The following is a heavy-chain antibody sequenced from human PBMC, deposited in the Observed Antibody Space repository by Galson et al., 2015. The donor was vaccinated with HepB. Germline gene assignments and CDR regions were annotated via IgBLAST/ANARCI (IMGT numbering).Heavy chain of an antibody. CDR2: ISWNSGSI. D-gene: IGHD6-13*01. J-gene: IGHJ3*02. CDR3: AKDKGGIAAGDNAFDI. V-gene: IGHV3-9*01. Sequence: SLRLSCAASGFTFDDYAMHWVRQAPGKGLEWVSGISWNSGSIGYADSVKGRFTISRDNAKNSLYLQMNSLRAEDTALYYCAKDKGGIAAGDNAFDIWGQGTMVTVSS. CDR1: GFTFDDYA.